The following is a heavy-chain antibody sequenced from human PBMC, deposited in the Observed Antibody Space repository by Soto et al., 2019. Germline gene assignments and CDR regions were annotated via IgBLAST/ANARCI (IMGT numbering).Heavy chain of an antibody. CDR3: ARGFNWNDGRGMDV. V-gene: IGHV4-34*01. Sequence: SETLSLTCAVYGGSFSNYYWSWIRQPPGKGLEWIGEINHSGSTNYNPSLKSRVTISVDTSKNQFSLKLSSVTAADTAMYYCARGFNWNDGRGMDVWGQGTTVTVSS. CDR2: INHSGST. J-gene: IGHJ6*02. D-gene: IGHD1-20*01. CDR1: GGSFSNYY.